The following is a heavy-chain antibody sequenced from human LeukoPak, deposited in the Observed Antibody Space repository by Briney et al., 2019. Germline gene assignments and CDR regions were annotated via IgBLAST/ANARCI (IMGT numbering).Heavy chain of an antibody. Sequence: SGGSLRLSCAASGFTFSSYAMSWVRQAPGKGLEWVSAISGSGGSAYYADSVKGRFTISRDNSKNTLYLQMNSLRAEDTALYYCAIDRYCGGGSCYPNWFDPWGQGTLVTVSS. CDR2: ISGSGGSA. J-gene: IGHJ5*02. V-gene: IGHV3-23*01. CDR1: GFTFSSYA. CDR3: AIDRYCGGGSCYPNWFDP. D-gene: IGHD2-15*01.